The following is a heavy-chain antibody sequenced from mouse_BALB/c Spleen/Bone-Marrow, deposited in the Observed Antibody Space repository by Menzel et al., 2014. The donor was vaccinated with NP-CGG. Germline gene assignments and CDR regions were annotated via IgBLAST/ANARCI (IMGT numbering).Heavy chain of an antibody. V-gene: IGHV14-3*02. Sequence: VQLQQPGAELVKPGASVKLSCTASGFNIKNTYIHWVKQRPEQGLEWIGRIDPANVNTKYDPKFQGKATITADTSSNTAYLQLSSLTSEDTAVYYCATYYYGSSLLAYWGQGTLVTVSA. CDR1: GFNIKNTY. D-gene: IGHD1-1*01. CDR3: ATYYYGSSLLAY. CDR2: IDPANVNT. J-gene: IGHJ3*01.